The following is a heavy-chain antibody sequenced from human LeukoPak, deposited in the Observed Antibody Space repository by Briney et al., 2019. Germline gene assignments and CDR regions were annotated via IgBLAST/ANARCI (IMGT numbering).Heavy chain of an antibody. V-gene: IGHV3-30-3*01. D-gene: IGHD1-26*01. Sequence: SLRLSCAASGFTFSSYAMYWVRQAPGKGLEWVAVISYDGNNKYYADSVKGRFTISRDNSKNTLYLQMNSLRAEDTAVYYCAKQRYSGSYYDYWGQGTLVTVSS. CDR2: ISYDGNNK. CDR3: AKQRYSGSYYDY. J-gene: IGHJ4*02. CDR1: GFTFSSYA.